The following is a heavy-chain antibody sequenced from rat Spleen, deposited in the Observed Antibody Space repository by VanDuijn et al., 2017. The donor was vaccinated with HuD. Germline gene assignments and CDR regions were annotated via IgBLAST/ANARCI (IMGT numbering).Heavy chain of an antibody. CDR2: IIYEGSST. J-gene: IGHJ3*01. D-gene: IGHD1-6*01. CDR1: GFTFSGYA. V-gene: IGHV5-17*01. Sequence: EVQLVESGGGLVQPGRSLKLSCAASGFTFSGYAMAWVRQAPKKGLEWVATIIYEGSSTYYRDSVMGRFTISRDDGESTLYLQMNSLRSEDTATYYCATGPRILRLDWFAYWGQGTLVTVSS. CDR3: ATGPRILRLDWFAY.